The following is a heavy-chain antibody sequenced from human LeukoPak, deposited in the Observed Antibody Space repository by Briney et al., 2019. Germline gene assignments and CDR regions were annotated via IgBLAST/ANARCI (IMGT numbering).Heavy chain of an antibody. V-gene: IGHV3-7*01. CDR1: GFTFNSFW. J-gene: IGHJ4*02. D-gene: IGHD6-19*01. CDR2: INQDGSEK. CDR3: ARDGHATVAVNFDY. Sequence: PRGSLRLSCAASGFTFNSFWMSWVRQAPGKRLEWVANINQDGSEKYYVDSVKGRFTISRDNAKNSLYLQMNSLRVEDTAVYYCARDGHATVAVNFDYWGQGTLVTVSS.